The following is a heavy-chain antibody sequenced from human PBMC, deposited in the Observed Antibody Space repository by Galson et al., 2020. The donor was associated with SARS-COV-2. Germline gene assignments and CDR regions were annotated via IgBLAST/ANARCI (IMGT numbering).Heavy chain of an antibody. D-gene: IGHD2-2*01. CDR1: GGSFSGYY. CDR3: ARRSNRRSWYFDL. Sequence: SETLSLTCAVYGGSFSGYYWSWIRQPPGKGLEWIGEINHSGSTNYNPSLKSRVTISVDTSKNQFSLKLSSVTAADTAVYYCARRSNRRSWYFDLWGRGTLVTVSS. J-gene: IGHJ2*01. CDR2: INHSGST. V-gene: IGHV4-34*01.